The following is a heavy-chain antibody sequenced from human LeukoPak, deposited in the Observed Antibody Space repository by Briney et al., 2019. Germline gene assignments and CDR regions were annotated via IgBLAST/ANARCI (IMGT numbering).Heavy chain of an antibody. V-gene: IGHV3-30*04. D-gene: IGHD3-10*01. CDR2: ISYDGSNK. CDR1: GFTFSSYG. Sequence: GRSLRLSCAASGFTFSSYGMHWVRQAPGKGLEWVAVISYDGSNKYYADSVKGRFTISRDNSKNTLYLQMNSLRAEDTAVYYCARGGDRDYPDYWGQGTLVTVSS. J-gene: IGHJ4*02. CDR3: ARGGDRDYPDY.